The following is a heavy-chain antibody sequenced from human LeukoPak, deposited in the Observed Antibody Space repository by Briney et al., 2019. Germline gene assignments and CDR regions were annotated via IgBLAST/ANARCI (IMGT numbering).Heavy chain of an antibody. J-gene: IGHJ4*02. Sequence: GGSLRLSYAASGFTFSSYGMHWVRQAPGKGLEWVAVISYDGSNKYYADSVKGRFTISRDNSKNTLYLQMNSLRAEDTAVYYCAREKLYYDYVWGSYRESYSFDSWGQGTLVTVSS. CDR3: AREKLYYDYVWGSYRESYSFDS. V-gene: IGHV3-30*03. CDR1: GFTFSSYG. CDR2: ISYDGSNK. D-gene: IGHD3-16*02.